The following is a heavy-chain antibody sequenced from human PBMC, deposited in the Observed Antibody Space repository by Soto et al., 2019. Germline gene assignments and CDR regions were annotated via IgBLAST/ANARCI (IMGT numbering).Heavy chain of an antibody. V-gene: IGHV3-48*01. CDR3: ARDTPYYDFWSGNTDYYYYMDV. CDR2: ISSSSSTI. J-gene: IGHJ6*03. Sequence: HPGGSLRLSCAASGFTFSSYSMNWVRQAPGKGLEWVSYISSSSSTIYYADSVKGRFTISRDNAKNSLYLQMNSLRAEDTAVYYCARDTPYYDFWSGNTDYYYYMDVWGKGTTVTVSS. CDR1: GFTFSSYS. D-gene: IGHD3-3*01.